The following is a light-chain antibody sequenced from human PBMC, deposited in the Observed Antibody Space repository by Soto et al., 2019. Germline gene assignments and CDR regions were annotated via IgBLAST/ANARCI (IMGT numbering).Light chain of an antibody. CDR1: SGHSTYI. CDR2: LEGSGSY. Sequence: QAVVTQSSSASASLGSSVKLTCTLSSGHSTYIIAWHQQQPGKAPRYLMKLEGSGSYNKGSGVPDRFSGSSSGADRYLTISNLQFEDEADYYCETWVSNTYVFGTGTKLTVL. V-gene: IGLV4-60*02. J-gene: IGLJ1*01. CDR3: ETWVSNTYV.